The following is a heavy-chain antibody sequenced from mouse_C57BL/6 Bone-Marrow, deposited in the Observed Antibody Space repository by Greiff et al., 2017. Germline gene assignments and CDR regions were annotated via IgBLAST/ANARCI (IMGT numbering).Heavy chain of an antibody. Sequence: QVQLQQSGAELVRPGASVTLSCKASGYTFTDYEMHWVKQTPVHGLEWIGAIDPETGGTAYNQKFKGKAILTADKSSSTAYMELCSLTSEDSAVYYCTSLDSSGSYWYFDVWGTGTTVTVSS. D-gene: IGHD3-2*02. CDR3: TSLDSSGSYWYFDV. V-gene: IGHV1-15*01. J-gene: IGHJ1*03. CDR2: IDPETGGT. CDR1: GYTFTDYE.